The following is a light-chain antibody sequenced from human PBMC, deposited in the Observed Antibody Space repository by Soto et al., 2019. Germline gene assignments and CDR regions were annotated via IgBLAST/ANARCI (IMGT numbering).Light chain of an antibody. Sequence: QSALTQPRSVSGSPGQSVTISCTGSSSEVGDYKYVSWYQQYPGKAPKLMIYDVNRRPSGVPDRFSGSKSGDTASLTISGLQADDEADYYCCAYAGTSHVVFGGGTKLTVL. CDR3: CAYAGTSHVV. J-gene: IGLJ2*01. V-gene: IGLV2-11*01. CDR1: SSEVGDYKY. CDR2: DVN.